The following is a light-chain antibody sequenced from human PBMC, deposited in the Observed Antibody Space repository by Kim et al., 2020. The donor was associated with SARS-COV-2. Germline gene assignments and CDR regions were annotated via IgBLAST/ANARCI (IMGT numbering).Light chain of an antibody. CDR3: SSFRNSNTPYV. CDR1: SSDVGFYNY. Sequence: QSALTQPASVSGSPGQSITISCTGTSSDVGFYNYVSWYQQHAGKVPKLIIYDVGRRPSGISSRFSGSKSGDTASLTISGLQAEDEADYYCSSFRNSNTPYVFGTGTKVTV. J-gene: IGLJ1*01. CDR2: DVG. V-gene: IGLV2-14*03.